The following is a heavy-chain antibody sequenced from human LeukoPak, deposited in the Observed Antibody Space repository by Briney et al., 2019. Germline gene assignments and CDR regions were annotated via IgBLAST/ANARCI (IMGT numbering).Heavy chain of an antibody. CDR3: AELGITMIGGV. D-gene: IGHD3-10*02. J-gene: IGHJ6*04. V-gene: IGHV3-23*01. CDR1: GFTFSSYG. Sequence: GGSLRLSCAASGFTFSSYGMSWVRQAPGEGLEWVSVISGSGGSTYYADSVKGRFTISRDNAKNSLYLQMNSLRAEDTAVYYCAELGITMIGGVWGKGTTVTISS. CDR2: ISGSGGST.